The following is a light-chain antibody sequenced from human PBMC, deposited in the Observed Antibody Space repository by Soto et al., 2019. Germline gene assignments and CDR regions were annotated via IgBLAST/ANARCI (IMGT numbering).Light chain of an antibody. CDR1: SSDVGDYNY. J-gene: IGLJ1*01. CDR3: SAYTGSSTGYV. Sequence: QSVLTQPASVSGSPGQSITISCTGTSSDVGDYNYVTWYQQLPGKAPKLLIYDVSKRPSGVSDRFSGSKSGTTASLAISGLQSEDEADYYCSAYTGSSTGYVFGTGTKVTVL. CDR2: DVS. V-gene: IGLV2-14*01.